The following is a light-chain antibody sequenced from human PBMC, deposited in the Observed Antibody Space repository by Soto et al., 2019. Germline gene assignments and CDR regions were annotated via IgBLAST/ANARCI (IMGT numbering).Light chain of an antibody. J-gene: IGKJ1*01. CDR3: QKYNSAPWT. V-gene: IGKV1-27*01. CDR2: AAS. CDR1: QAISNY. Sequence: DIKITQSQSSLPPFVGDRATITCRASQAISNYLAWYQQKPGKVPKLLIYAASTLQSGVPSRFSGSGSGTDFTLTISSLQPEDVATYYCQKYNSAPWTFGQGTKVEIK.